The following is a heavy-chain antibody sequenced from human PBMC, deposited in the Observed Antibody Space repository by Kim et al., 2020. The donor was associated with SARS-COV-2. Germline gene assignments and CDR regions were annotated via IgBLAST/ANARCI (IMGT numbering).Heavy chain of an antibody. CDR2: TYYRSKWYN. J-gene: IGHJ4*02. D-gene: IGHD3-22*01. V-gene: IGHV6-1*01. CDR1: GDSVSSTSAA. CDR3: AREVDDSSGYPIDY. Sequence: SQTLSLTCAISGDSVSSTSAAWHWIRQSPSRGLEWLGRTYYRSKWYNDYAVSVKSRITINPDTSKNQFSLQLNSVTPEDTAVYYCAREVDDSSGYPIDYWGQGTLVTVSS.